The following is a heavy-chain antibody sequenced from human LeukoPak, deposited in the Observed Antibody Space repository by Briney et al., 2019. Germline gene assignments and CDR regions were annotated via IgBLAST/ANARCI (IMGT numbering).Heavy chain of an antibody. V-gene: IGHV4-38-2*01. Sequence: SETLSLICGVCGYSISSGYYRGWIRQPPGKGLGWSGSSYQSGSTYYNPSLKSRVTMSVDTSKNQFSLRLTSVTAADTAAYYCARFRRGWYFDYWSQGTLVTVSS. CDR1: GYSISSGYY. CDR3: ARFRRGWYFDY. D-gene: IGHD3-10*01. J-gene: IGHJ4*02. CDR2: SYQSGST.